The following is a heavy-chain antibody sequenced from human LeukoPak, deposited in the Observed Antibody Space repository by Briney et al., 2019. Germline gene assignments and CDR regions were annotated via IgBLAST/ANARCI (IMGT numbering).Heavy chain of an antibody. J-gene: IGHJ4*02. CDR2: IYSSGST. CDR3: ARDRYVTGSDY. Sequence: SETLSLTCTVSGVSFINYYWSWIWQPAGQGLEWIGRIYSSGSTNYNPYLKSRVTMSVDTSKNQFSLWLSSVTAGDTAVDCGARDRYVTGSDYWGQGTLVAVAS. V-gene: IGHV4-4*07. CDR1: GVSFINYY. D-gene: IGHD2-2*01.